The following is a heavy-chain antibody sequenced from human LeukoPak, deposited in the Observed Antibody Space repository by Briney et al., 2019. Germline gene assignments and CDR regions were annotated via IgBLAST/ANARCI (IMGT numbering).Heavy chain of an antibody. Sequence: PGGSLRLSCAASGFTVISNYMSWVRQAPGKGLEWVSVIYSGGSSYYADSVKGRFTISRDNSKNTLYLQMNSLRAEDTATYYCAKSLRAISESSGYYSFSDYWGQGTLVTVSS. CDR1: GFTVISNY. CDR3: AKSLRAISESSGYYSFSDY. D-gene: IGHD3-22*01. V-gene: IGHV3-53*01. CDR2: IYSGGSS. J-gene: IGHJ4*02.